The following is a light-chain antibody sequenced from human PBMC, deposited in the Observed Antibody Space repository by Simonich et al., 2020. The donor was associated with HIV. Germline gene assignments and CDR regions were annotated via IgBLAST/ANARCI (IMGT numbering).Light chain of an antibody. CDR1: QSVSSN. CDR3: QQHNNWPLT. Sequence: EIVMPQSPATLSVSQGKRATLSCRASQSVSSNFAWYQQIPGQAPSLLIYAASTGATGIPARFSGSGSGTEFTLTISSMQSEDFAVYYCQQHNNWPLTFGGGTKVEIK. CDR2: AAS. J-gene: IGKJ4*01. V-gene: IGKV3-15*01.